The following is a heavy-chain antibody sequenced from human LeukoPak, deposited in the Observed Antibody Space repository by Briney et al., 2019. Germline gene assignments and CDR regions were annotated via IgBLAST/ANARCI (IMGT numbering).Heavy chain of an antibody. CDR2: INHSGST. V-gene: IGHV4-34*01. D-gene: IGHD2-21*01. CDR3: ARGLSYRGTDMDV. J-gene: IGHJ6*03. Sequence: SETLSFTCAVYGGPFSGYYWSWLRQPPGKGLEWIGEINHSGSTNYNRSLKRRVTISVDTSKNQFSLKLSSVTAADTAVYYCARGLSYRGTDMDVWGKGTTVTVSS. CDR1: GGPFSGYY.